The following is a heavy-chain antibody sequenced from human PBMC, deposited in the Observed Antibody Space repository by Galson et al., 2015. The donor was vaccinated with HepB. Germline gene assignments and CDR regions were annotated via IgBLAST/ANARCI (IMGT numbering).Heavy chain of an antibody. CDR2: IIPIFGTA. Sequence: SVKVSCKASGGTFSSYAISWVRQAPGQGLEWMGGIIPIFGTANYAQKFQGRVTITADESTSTAYMELSSLRSEDTAVYYCASRVGATSLLYFDYWGQGTLVTVSS. V-gene: IGHV1-69*13. D-gene: IGHD1-26*01. J-gene: IGHJ4*02. CDR3: ASRVGATSLLYFDY. CDR1: GGTFSSYA.